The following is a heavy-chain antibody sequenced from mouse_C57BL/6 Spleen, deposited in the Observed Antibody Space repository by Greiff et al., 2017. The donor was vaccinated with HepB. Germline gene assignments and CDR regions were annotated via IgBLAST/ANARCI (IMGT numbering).Heavy chain of an antibody. D-gene: IGHD1-1*01. Sequence: EVQVVESGPVLVKPGASVKMSCKASGYTFTDYYMNWVKQSHGKSLEWIGVINPYNGGTSYNQKFKGKATLTVDKSSSTAYMELNSLTSEDSAVYYCARSLITTAWYFDVWGTGTTVTVSS. CDR2: INPYNGGT. CDR1: GYTFTDYY. J-gene: IGHJ1*03. CDR3: ARSLITTAWYFDV. V-gene: IGHV1-19*01.